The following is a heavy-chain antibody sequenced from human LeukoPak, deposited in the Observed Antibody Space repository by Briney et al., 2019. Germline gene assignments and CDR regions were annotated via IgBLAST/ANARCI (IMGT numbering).Heavy chain of an antibody. CDR1: GGSISSSSYY. D-gene: IGHD1-26*01. CDR2: VYYSGFT. V-gene: IGHV4-39*07. CDR3: ARDGSGSHPY. Sequence: SETLSLTCTVSGGSISSSSYYWGWIRQPPGRDLEWIASVYYSGFTYYNPSLRSRVTTSVDTSKNQFSLNLSSVTAADTAVYYCARDGSGSHPYWGQGTLITVSS. J-gene: IGHJ4*02.